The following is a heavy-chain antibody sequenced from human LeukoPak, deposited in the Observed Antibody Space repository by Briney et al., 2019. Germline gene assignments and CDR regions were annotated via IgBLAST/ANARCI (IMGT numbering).Heavy chain of an antibody. CDR1: GASISSASDS. Sequence: SETLSLTCAVSGASISSASDSWGWIRQPPGKGLEWLGSIYYGGSTYDNPSLRSRVTISVDTSKNQFSLKLTSVTAADTAVYYCARIGGGSWRNPGYWFDPWGQGNLVTVSS. CDR3: ARIGGGSWRNPGYWFDP. V-gene: IGHV4-39*01. J-gene: IGHJ5*02. CDR2: IYYGGST. D-gene: IGHD2-15*01.